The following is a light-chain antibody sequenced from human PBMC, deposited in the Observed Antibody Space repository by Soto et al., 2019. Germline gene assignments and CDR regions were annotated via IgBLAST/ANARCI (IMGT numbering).Light chain of an antibody. CDR3: QSYDSSLSSSV. CDR2: GNS. V-gene: IGLV1-40*01. CDR1: SSNIGAHYY. Sequence: QSVLTQPPSVSGAPGQRVTISCTVSSSNIGAHYYIHWYQQLPGTAPKLLIYGNSNRPSGVPDRFSGSKSGTSASLAITGLQAEDEADYYCQSYDSSLSSSVFGGGTKLTVL. J-gene: IGLJ3*02.